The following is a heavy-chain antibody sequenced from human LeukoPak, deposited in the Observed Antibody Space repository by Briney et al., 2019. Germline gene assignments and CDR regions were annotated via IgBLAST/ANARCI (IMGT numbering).Heavy chain of an antibody. CDR2: ISVGGDST. J-gene: IGHJ4*02. CDR3: AKATEL. D-gene: IGHD1-26*01. V-gene: IGHV3-23*01. CDR1: RYTFSRCA. Sequence: PGGSLRLSCAASRYTFSRCAMSGVRQAPGKGVEWVSAISVGGDSTYYADSVKARFTISRNNSKNTLYLQMNSLRVEDTAVYYCAKATELGGQGTLVTVSS.